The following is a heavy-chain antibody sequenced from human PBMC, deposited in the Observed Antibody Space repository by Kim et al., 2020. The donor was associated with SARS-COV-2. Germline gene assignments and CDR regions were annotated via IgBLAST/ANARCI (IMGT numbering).Heavy chain of an antibody. V-gene: IGHV4-39*01. Sequence: SETLSLTCTVSGGSISSSSYYWGWIRQPPGKGLEWIGSIYYSGSTYYNPSLKSRVTISVDTSKNQFSLKLSSVTAADTAVYYCARHFYYYGMDVWGQGTTVTVSS. CDR1: GGSISSSSYY. J-gene: IGHJ6*02. CDR2: IYYSGST. CDR3: ARHFYYYGMDV.